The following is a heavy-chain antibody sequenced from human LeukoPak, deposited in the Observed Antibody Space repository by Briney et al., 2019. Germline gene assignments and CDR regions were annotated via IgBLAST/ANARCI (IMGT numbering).Heavy chain of an antibody. CDR1: GHIFTNYW. CDR2: IYPGDSDS. D-gene: IGHD5-24*01. CDR3: ARHGVEGYNGAFHI. V-gene: IGHV5-51*01. Sequence: GEFLKISCKASGHIFTNYWIAWGRPMPGEGLEWVGIIYPGDSDSRYSPSFQGHVTISADKSISTAYLQWSSLKASDTAMYYCARHGVEGYNGAFHIWGQGTMVTVSS. J-gene: IGHJ3*02.